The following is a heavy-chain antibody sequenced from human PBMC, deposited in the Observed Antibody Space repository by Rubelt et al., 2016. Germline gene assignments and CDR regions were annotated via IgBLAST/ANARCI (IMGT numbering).Heavy chain of an antibody. CDR1: GGSFSGYY. V-gene: IGHV4-34*01. D-gene: IGHD6-13*01. Sequence: QVQLQQWGAGLLKPSETLSLTCAVYGGSFSGYYWSWIRQPPGKGLEWIGEINHSGSTNYNPSLKSRVTISVDTSKNQSSLKLSSVTAADTAVYYCARTIRLTRIAAAGEEDYWGQGTLVTVSS. CDR3: ARTIRLTRIAAAGEEDY. CDR2: INHSGST. J-gene: IGHJ4*02.